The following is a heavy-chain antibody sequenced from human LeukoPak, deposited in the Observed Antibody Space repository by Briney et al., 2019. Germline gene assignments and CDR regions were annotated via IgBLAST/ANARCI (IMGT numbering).Heavy chain of an antibody. CDR1: GFTLSAYW. CDR3: TRDWRNLGYDY. V-gene: IGHV3-74*01. CDR2: IEGDGNRI. Sequence: XGSLRLSCAASGFTLSAYWMHWVRQAPGKGLMWVSRIEGDGNRITYADSVKGRFTISRDNAKNTLYLQMNSLRAEDTAVYYCTRDWRNLGYDYWGQGTLVTVSS. J-gene: IGHJ4*02. D-gene: IGHD5-12*01.